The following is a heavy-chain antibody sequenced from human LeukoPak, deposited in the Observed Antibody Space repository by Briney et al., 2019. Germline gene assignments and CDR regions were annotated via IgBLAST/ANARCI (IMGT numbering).Heavy chain of an antibody. D-gene: IGHD6-13*01. CDR1: GFTFSSYA. CDR2: ISYDGSNK. Sequence: GGALRLSCAASGFTFSSYAMHWVRQAPGKGLEWVAVISYDGSNKYYADSVKGRFTISRDNSKNTLYLQMNSLRAEDTAVYYCAKTRPLDSSSWSHGDYWGQGTLVTVSS. CDR3: AKTRPLDSSSWSHGDY. V-gene: IGHV3-30-3*02. J-gene: IGHJ4*02.